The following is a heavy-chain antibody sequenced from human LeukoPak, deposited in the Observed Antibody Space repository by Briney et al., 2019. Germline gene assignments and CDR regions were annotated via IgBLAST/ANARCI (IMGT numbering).Heavy chain of an antibody. J-gene: IGHJ4*02. D-gene: IGHD4-17*01. CDR2: ISYDGSNK. V-gene: IGHV3-30*04. CDR1: GFTFSSYA. CDR3: AREGKDYGDYGRGLDY. Sequence: GGSLRLSCAASGFTFSSYAMHWVRQAPGKGLEWVAVISYDGSNKYYADSVKGRFTISRDNSKNTLYLQMNSLRAEDTAVYYCAREGKDYGDYGRGLDYWGQGTLVTVSS.